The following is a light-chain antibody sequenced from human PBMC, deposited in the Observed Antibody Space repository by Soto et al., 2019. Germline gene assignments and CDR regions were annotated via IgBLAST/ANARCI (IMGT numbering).Light chain of an antibody. CDR1: QSVGTY. J-gene: IGKJ4*01. Sequence: EIVMTQSPATLSLSPGERATLSCRASQSVGTYLAWSQQKPGQAPRLLIYDSSKRATDIPARFSGSGSGTDFTLTISSLEPEDFAVYYCQQRSIWPPAFGGGTKVEIK. V-gene: IGKV3-11*01. CDR2: DSS. CDR3: QQRSIWPPA.